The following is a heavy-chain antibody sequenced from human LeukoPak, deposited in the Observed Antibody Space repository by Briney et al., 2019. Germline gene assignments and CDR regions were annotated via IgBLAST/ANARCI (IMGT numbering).Heavy chain of an antibody. D-gene: IGHD6-13*01. Sequence: PSETLSLTCSVSGGSISSYYWSWIRQPPGKGLEWIGYISYSGTTNYNPSLKSRVTISVAPSKNQFSLKLRSVTAPDTAVYYCARDRGNYFDYWGQGTLVTVSS. V-gene: IGHV4-59*01. J-gene: IGHJ4*02. CDR1: GGSISSYY. CDR2: ISYSGTT. CDR3: ARDRGNYFDY.